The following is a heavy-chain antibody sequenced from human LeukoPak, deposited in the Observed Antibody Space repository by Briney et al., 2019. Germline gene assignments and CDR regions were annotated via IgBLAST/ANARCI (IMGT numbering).Heavy chain of an antibody. D-gene: IGHD3-3*01. V-gene: IGHV3-48*03. CDR2: ITRSGSNI. CDR3: ARLTIYDDTDY. J-gene: IGHJ4*02. CDR1: QLIFSKYG. Sequence: PGGSLRLSCTGSQLIFSKYGLNWVRQSPGKGLEWISSITRSGSNIDYADSVRGRFTISRDNAKNSLSLHMNSLRVEDTAVYYCARLTIYDDTDYWGQGTLVTVSS.